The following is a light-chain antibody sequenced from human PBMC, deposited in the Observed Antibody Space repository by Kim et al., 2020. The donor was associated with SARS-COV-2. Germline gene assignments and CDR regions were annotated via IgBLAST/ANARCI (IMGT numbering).Light chain of an antibody. CDR3: QYYGTSPIT. CDR2: DAS. Sequence: EIVLTQSPGTLSLSPGERATLSCRVSQSVYNKYLAWYQQKPGQAPRVLIYDASTRATGIPDRFSGSGSGTDFTLTISRLEPEDFAVYYCQYYGTSPITFGQGTRLGLN. V-gene: IGKV3-20*01. CDR1: QSVYNKY. J-gene: IGKJ5*01.